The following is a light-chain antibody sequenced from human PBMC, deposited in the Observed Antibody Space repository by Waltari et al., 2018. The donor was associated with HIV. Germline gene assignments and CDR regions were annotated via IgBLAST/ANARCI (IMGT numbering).Light chain of an antibody. CDR2: AAS. CDR1: RCGSSKH. CDR3: QQYGTSPYT. Sequence: ENVLTQSPGTLSLSPRERATLFCRASRCGSSKHLTWYQQRPGQAPRLLIYAASTRATAIPDRFSGSGSGTDFTLTISRLEPEDFAVYYCQQYGTSPYTFGQGTKVEI. V-gene: IGKV3-20*01. J-gene: IGKJ2*01.